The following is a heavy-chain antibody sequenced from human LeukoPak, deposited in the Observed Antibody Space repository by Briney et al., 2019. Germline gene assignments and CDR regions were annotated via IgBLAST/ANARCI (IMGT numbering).Heavy chain of an antibody. CDR3: AKSRHSSGWASFLDS. D-gene: IGHD6-19*01. Sequence: GGSLRLSCAASGFTFRDFAMTWVRQAPGKGLEWVSTSSSGGSAYYADSVKGRFTISRDNSANTLHVRMDNLRADDAAVYFCAKSRHSSGWASFLDSCGQGTLVAVSS. J-gene: IGHJ4*02. CDR2: TSSSGGSA. V-gene: IGHV3-23*01. CDR1: GFTFRDFA.